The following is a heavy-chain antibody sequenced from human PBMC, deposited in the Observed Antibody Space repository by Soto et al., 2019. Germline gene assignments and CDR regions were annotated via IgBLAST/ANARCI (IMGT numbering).Heavy chain of an antibody. V-gene: IGHV4-4*02. CDR2: IYHSGST. J-gene: IGHJ4*01. Sequence: SETLSLTCAVSGGSISSSNRWSWVRQPPGKGLEWIGEIYHSGSTNYNPSLKSRFTISVDKSKNQFSLKLSSVTAADTAVYYSASHRPGGGANDYWGQGTLVTVSS. CDR1: GGSISSSNR. CDR3: ASHRPGGGANDY. D-gene: IGHD3-16*01.